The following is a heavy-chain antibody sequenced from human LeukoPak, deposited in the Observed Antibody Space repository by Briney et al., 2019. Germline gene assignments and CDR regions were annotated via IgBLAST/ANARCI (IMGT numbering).Heavy chain of an antibody. Sequence: KPSETLSLTCTVSGGSISSSSYYWGWIRQPPGKGLEWIGSIYYSGSTYYNPSLKSRVTISVDTSKNQFSLKLSSVTAADTAVYYCARLDSSGYYLYFDYWGQGTLVTVSS. V-gene: IGHV4-39*01. CDR1: GGSISSSSYY. D-gene: IGHD3-22*01. CDR3: ARLDSSGYYLYFDY. J-gene: IGHJ4*02. CDR2: IYYSGST.